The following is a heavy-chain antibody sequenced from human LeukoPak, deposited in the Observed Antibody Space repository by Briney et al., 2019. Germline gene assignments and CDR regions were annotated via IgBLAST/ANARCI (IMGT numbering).Heavy chain of an antibody. CDR2: ISYDGSNK. CDR1: GFTFSSYA. J-gene: IGHJ4*02. CDR3: ARGYGNVLRYFDWLLCPFDY. Sequence: GRSLRLSCAASGFTFSSYAMHWVSQAPGKGLEWVAVISYDGSNKYYADSVKGRFTISRDNSKNMLYLQMNSLRAEDTAVYYCARGYGNVLRYFDWLLCPFDYWGQGTLVTVSS. V-gene: IGHV3-30-3*01. D-gene: IGHD3-9*01.